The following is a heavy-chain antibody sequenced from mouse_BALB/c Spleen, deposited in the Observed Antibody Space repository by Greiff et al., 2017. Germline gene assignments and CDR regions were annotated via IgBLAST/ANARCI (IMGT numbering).Heavy chain of an antibody. Sequence: EVQGVESGPELVKPGASVKISCKASGYTFTDYNMHWVKQSHGKSLEWIGYIYPYNGGTGYNQKFKSKATLTVDNSSSTAYMELRSLTSEDSAVYYCANLYYGNYYYYAMDYWGQGTSVTVSS. CDR1: GYTFTDYN. J-gene: IGHJ4*01. V-gene: IGHV1S29*02. CDR2: IYPYNGGT. CDR3: ANLYYGNYYYYAMDY. D-gene: IGHD2-1*01.